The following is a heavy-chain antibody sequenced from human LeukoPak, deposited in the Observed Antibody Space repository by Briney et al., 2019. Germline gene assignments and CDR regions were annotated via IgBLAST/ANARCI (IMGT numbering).Heavy chain of an antibody. V-gene: IGHV3-7*01. CDR2: IKQDGSEK. J-gene: IGHJ4*02. CDR1: GFTFSKYW. D-gene: IGHD3-10*01. Sequence: PGGSLRLSCAASGFTFSKYWMSWVRQAPGKGLEWVANIKQDGSEKYYVDSVRGRFTISRDNAKNSLYLQMNTLRAEDTAVYYCARLWEGLESCYRPNDCWGQGTLVTVSS. CDR3: ARLWEGLESCYRPNDC.